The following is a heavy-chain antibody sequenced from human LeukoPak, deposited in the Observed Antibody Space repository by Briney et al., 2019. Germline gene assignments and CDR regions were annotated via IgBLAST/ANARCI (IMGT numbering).Heavy chain of an antibody. J-gene: IGHJ6*03. V-gene: IGHV6-1*01. CDR3: ARYGSGYYYYMDV. D-gene: IGHD3-10*01. Sequence: SQTLSLTCALSGDSVSRSDAGWSWIRQSPSRGLEWLGSTYYRSKWYNDYAVSVKSRITINPDTSKNQFSLQLNSVTPEDTAVYYCARYGSGYYYYMDVWGKGTTVTISS. CDR1: GDSVSRSDAG. CDR2: TYYRSKWYN.